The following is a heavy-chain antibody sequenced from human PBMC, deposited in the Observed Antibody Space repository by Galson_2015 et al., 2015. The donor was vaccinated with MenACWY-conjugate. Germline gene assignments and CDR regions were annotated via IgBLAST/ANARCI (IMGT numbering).Heavy chain of an antibody. V-gene: IGHV3-30*04. Sequence: SLRLSCAASGFTFSSYAMHWVRQAPGKGLEWVAVISYDGSNKYYADSVKGRFTISRDNTKNTLYLQMNSLRAEDTAVYYCAREGSSWGYYFDYWGQGTLVTVSS. CDR3: AREGSSWGYYFDY. CDR2: ISYDGSNK. D-gene: IGHD6-13*01. CDR1: GFTFSSYA. J-gene: IGHJ4*02.